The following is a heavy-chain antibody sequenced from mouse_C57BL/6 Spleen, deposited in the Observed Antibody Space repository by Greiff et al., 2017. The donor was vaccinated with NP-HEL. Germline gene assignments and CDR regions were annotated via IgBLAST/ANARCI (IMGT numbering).Heavy chain of an antibody. V-gene: IGHV1-64*01. Sequence: QVQLQQPGAELVKPGASVTLSCKASGYTFTSYWMHWVKQRPGQGLEWIGMIHPNSGSTNYNEKFKSKATLTVYKSSSTAYMQLSSLTSEDSAVYYCARDYSNYWYFDVWGTGTTVTVSS. CDR3: ARDYSNYWYFDV. CDR2: IHPNSGST. CDR1: GYTFTSYW. D-gene: IGHD2-5*01. J-gene: IGHJ1*03.